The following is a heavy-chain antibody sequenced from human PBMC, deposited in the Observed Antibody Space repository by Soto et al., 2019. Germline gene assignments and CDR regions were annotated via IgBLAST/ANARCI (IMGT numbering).Heavy chain of an antibody. J-gene: IGHJ4*02. CDR2: IIPIFGTA. Sequence: PVKVSCKASGGTFISYPISWVRQAPGQGLEWMGGIIPIFGTANYAQKFQGRVTITADESTSTAYMELSSLRSEDTAVYYCARDPPAEDILTGPYFDYWGQGTLVTVSS. V-gene: IGHV1-69*13. D-gene: IGHD3-9*01. CDR1: GGTFISYP. CDR3: ARDPPAEDILTGPYFDY.